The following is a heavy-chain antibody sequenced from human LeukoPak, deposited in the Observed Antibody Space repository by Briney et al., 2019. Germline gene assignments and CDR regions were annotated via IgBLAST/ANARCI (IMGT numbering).Heavy chain of an antibody. CDR1: GFTFSIYW. V-gene: IGHV3-7*01. CDR2: IKPDGSDK. CDR3: ARDHYDSSGYFVVIPNYFDY. J-gene: IGHJ4*02. D-gene: IGHD3-22*01. Sequence: GGSLRLSCEASGFTFSIYWMSWVRQAPGKGPECVANIKPDGSDKYYVDSMKGRFTISRDNAKNSLYLQMNSLRAEDTAVYYCARDHYDSSGYFVVIPNYFDYWGQGTLVTVSS.